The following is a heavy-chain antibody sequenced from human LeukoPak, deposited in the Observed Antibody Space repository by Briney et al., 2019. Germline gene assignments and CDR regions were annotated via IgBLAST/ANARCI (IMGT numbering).Heavy chain of an antibody. CDR2: ISGSGGST. CDR3: AKDAHSSGYSAMGDAFDI. V-gene: IGHV3-23*01. CDR1: GFTFSSYA. D-gene: IGHD3-22*01. J-gene: IGHJ3*02. Sequence: GGSLRLSCAASGFTFSSYAISWVRQAPGKGLEGVSAISGSGGSTYYADSVKGRFTISRDNSKNTMYLQMNSLRAEDTAVYYCAKDAHSSGYSAMGDAFDIWGQGTMVTVSS.